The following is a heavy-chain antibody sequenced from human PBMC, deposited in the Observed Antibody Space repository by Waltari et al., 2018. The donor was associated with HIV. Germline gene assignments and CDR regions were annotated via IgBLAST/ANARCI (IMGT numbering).Heavy chain of an antibody. V-gene: IGHV3-23*01. CDR2: ISGRAGST. CDR3: AKEEAWFYSDSSGYT. CDR1: GLTLSSYA. D-gene: IGHD3-22*01. Sequence: EVQLLESGGGLVQPGESLRLSCAASGLTLSSYAMSWVRQTPGKVLVWGSVISGRAGSTDYADSVKGRFTISRDNSMNTLYLQMNSLRAEDTAVYYCAKEEAWFYSDSSGYTWGQGTLVTVSS. J-gene: IGHJ5*02.